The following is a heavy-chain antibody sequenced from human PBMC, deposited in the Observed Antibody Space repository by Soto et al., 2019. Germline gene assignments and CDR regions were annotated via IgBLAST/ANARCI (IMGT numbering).Heavy chain of an antibody. J-gene: IGHJ4*02. CDR3: ARGPLVVLNYLVS. CDR1: GGTFRNYP. V-gene: IGHV1-69*02. CDR2: IFPLTDIP. Sequence: VQLVQSGTEVKKPGSSVKVSCKASGGTFRNYPINWVRQAPGQGLEWIGSIFPLTDIPDYAQNFQARLTISADKSTSTAYMELSSLTSDDTAMYFCARGPLVVLNYLVSWGQGNLVTVSS. D-gene: IGHD1-7*01.